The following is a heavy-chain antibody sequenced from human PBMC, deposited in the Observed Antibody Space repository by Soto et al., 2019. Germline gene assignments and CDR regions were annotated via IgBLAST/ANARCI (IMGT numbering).Heavy chain of an antibody. CDR3: ARLGSIAADDFDY. V-gene: IGHV4-61*08. Sequence: SETLSLTCTVSGGSISSGDYYWSWIRQPPGKGLEWTGYIYHSGSTNYNPSLKSRVTISVDTSKNQFSLKLSSVTAADTAVYYCARLGSIAADDFDYWGQGTLVTVSS. CDR1: GGSISSGDYY. D-gene: IGHD6-25*01. J-gene: IGHJ4*02. CDR2: IYHSGST.